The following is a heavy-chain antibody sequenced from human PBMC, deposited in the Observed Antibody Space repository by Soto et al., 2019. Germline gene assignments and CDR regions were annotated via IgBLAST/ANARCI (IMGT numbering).Heavy chain of an antibody. D-gene: IGHD3-16*01. CDR1: GGSISSSSYY. V-gene: IGHV4-39*01. CDR2: IYYSGST. Sequence: ASETLSLTCTVSGGSISSSSYYWGWIRQPPGKGLEWIGSIYYSGSTYYNPSLKSRVTISVDTSKNQFPLKLSSVTAADTAVYYCARHSVESLHLGELYNWFDPWGQGTLVTVSS. J-gene: IGHJ5*02. CDR3: ARHSVESLHLGELYNWFDP.